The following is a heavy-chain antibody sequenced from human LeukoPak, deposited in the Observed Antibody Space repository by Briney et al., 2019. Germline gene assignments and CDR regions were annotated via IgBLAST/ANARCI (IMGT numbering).Heavy chain of an antibody. V-gene: IGHV4-59*01. D-gene: IGHD4-23*01. CDR2: IYYSGST. Sequence: PSETLSLTCTVSGGSISSYYWSWIRQPPGKGLEWIGYIYYSGSTNYNPSLKSRVTISVDTSKHQFSLKLSSVTAADTAVYYCAREVVTVVTPANWFDPWGQGTLVTVSS. CDR1: GGSISSYY. J-gene: IGHJ5*02. CDR3: AREVVTVVTPANWFDP.